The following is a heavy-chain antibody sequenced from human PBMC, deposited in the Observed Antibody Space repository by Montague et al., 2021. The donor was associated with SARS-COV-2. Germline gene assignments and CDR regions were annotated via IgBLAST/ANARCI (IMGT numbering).Heavy chain of an antibody. CDR2: ISSSGTT. V-gene: IGHV4-59*01. D-gene: IGHD1-1*01. CDR3: ARVQNTCFIANCVNYFEV. CDR1: GGSIGAYY. J-gene: IGHJ4*02. Sequence: SETLSLTCTVSGGSIGAYYWSWIRQPPGKGPEWIAYISSSGTTNYNPSLKSRITVSVDTSRNQLSLKLSSVTAADSAVYYCARVQNTCFIANCVNYFEVWGLGALVTVSS.